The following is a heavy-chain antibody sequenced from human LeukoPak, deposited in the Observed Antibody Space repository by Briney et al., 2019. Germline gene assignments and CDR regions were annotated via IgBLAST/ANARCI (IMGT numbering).Heavy chain of an antibody. Sequence: GASVTVSCKASGYIFTKYVVHWVRQAPGQRPEWMGWIKAGNGDTKYSRNFQGRLTITRDTSASTVYMELSSLTSEDTALYYCARDDCGDTCYPGGYWGQGTLVTVSS. D-gene: IGHD2-21*01. CDR1: GYIFTKYV. CDR3: ARDDCGDTCYPGGY. V-gene: IGHV1-3*01. CDR2: IKAGNGDT. J-gene: IGHJ4*02.